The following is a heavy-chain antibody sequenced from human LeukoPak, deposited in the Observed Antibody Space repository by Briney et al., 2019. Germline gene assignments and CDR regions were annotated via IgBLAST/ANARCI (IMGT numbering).Heavy chain of an antibody. Sequence: PSETLSLTCAVYGGSFSGYYWSWIRQPPGKGLEWIGEINHSGSTNYNPSLKSRVTISVDTSKNQFSLKLSSVTAADTAVYYCARGRWRGVGATTGYYYYMDVWGKGTTVTVSS. CDR2: INHSGST. V-gene: IGHV4-34*01. D-gene: IGHD1-26*01. J-gene: IGHJ6*03. CDR1: GGSFSGYY. CDR3: ARGRWRGVGATTGYYYYMDV.